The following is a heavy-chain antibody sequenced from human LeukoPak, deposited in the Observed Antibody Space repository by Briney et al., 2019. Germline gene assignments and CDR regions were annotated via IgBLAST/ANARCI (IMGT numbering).Heavy chain of an antibody. J-gene: IGHJ4*02. Sequence: GGSLRLSCAASGFTFSSYWMSWVRQAPGKGLEWVSAISGSGGSTYYADSVKGRFTISRDNSKNTLYLQMNSLRAEDTAVYYCAKFIVGAPNSFFDYWGQGTLVTVSS. D-gene: IGHD1-26*01. CDR3: AKFIVGAPNSFFDY. CDR2: ISGSGGST. CDR1: GFTFSSYW. V-gene: IGHV3-23*01.